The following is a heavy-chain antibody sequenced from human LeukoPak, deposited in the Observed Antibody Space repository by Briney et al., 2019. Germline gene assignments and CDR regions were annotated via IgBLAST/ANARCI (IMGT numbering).Heavy chain of an antibody. D-gene: IGHD6-13*01. V-gene: IGHV4-34*01. CDR2: INHSGST. Sequence: SETLSLTCAVYGGSFSGYYWSWIRQPPGKGLEWIGEINHSGSTNYNPSLKSRVTISVDTSKNQFSLKLSSVTAADTAVYYCARVKKAAAFNWFDPWGQGILVTVSS. CDR1: GGSFSGYY. J-gene: IGHJ5*02. CDR3: ARVKKAAAFNWFDP.